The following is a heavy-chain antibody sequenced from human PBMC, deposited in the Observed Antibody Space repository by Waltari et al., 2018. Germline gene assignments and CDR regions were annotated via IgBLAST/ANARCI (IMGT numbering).Heavy chain of an antibody. CDR1: GGTFSSYD. D-gene: IGHD6-13*01. V-gene: IGHV1-69*04. CDR3: AREAAGTVGAYYYYGMDV. CDR2: NSPILGIA. J-gene: IGHJ6*02. Sequence: QVQLVQSGAEVKKPGSSVKVSCKASGGTFSSYDISWVRQAPGQGLEWMGRNSPILGIANYAQKFQGRVTSTADKSTSTAYMGLSSLRSEETAVYYCAREAAGTVGAYYYYGMDVWGQGTTVTVSS.